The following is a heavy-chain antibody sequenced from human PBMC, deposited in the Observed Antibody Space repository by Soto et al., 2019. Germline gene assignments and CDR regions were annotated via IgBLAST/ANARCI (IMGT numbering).Heavy chain of an antibody. J-gene: IGHJ6*02. CDR1: GGSFSGYY. Sequence: SETLSLSCAVYGGSFSGYYWSWIRQPPGKGLEWIGEINHSGSTNYNPSLKSRVTISVDTSKNQFSLKLSSVTAADTAVYYCARGGYDFWSGYWLYYGMDVWGQGTTVTVSS. CDR3: ARGGYDFWSGYWLYYGMDV. CDR2: INHSGST. V-gene: IGHV4-34*01. D-gene: IGHD3-3*01.